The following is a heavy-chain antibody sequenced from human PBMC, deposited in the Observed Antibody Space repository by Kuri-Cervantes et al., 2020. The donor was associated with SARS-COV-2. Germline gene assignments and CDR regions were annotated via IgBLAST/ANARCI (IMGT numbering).Heavy chain of an antibody. CDR3: AVLTGESGPYYYYYGMDV. CDR2: ISAYNGNT. J-gene: IGHJ6*02. D-gene: IGHD7-27*01. Sequence: ASVKVSCKASGYTFTSYGISWVRQAPGQGLEWMGWISAYNGNTNYAQKLQGRVTMTTDTSTSTAYMELWSLRSDDTAVYYCAVLTGESGPYYYYYGMDVWGQGTTVTVSS. V-gene: IGHV1-18*01. CDR1: GYTFTSYG.